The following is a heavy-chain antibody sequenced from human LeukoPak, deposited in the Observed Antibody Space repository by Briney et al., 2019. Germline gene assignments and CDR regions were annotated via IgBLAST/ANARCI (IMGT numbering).Heavy chain of an antibody. D-gene: IGHD3-22*01. CDR3: ARRVMRSTMIVYTFDI. V-gene: IGHV4-39*01. CDR2: IYYSGST. CDR1: GGSISSSSYY. J-gene: IGHJ3*02. Sequence: SETLSLTCTVSGGSISSSSYYWGWIRQPPGKGLEWIGSIYYSGSTYYNPSLKSRVTISVDTSKNQFSLKLSSVTAADTAVYYCARRVMRSTMIVYTFDIWGQGTMVTVSS.